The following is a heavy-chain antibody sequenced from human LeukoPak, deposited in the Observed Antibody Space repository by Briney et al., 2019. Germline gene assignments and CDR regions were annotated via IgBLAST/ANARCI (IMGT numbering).Heavy chain of an antibody. CDR2: ISGSTSTI. V-gene: IGHV3-48*02. D-gene: IGHD7-27*01. Sequence: PGGSLRLSCSASGFTFNTYSMNWVRQAPGKGLEWLSYISGSTSTIYYADSVKGRFTVSRDNAKNSLYLQMNSLRDEDTAVYFCARDHNWGLDYWGQGTPVTVSS. CDR3: ARDHNWGLDY. J-gene: IGHJ4*02. CDR1: GFTFNTYS.